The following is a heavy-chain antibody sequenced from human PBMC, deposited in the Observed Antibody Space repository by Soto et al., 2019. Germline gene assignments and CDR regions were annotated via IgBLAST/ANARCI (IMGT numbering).Heavy chain of an antibody. CDR1: GFTFNIYG. CDR3: AKDQASGQGSFDS. J-gene: IGHJ4*02. CDR2: ISYDGSNQ. V-gene: IGHV3-30*18. Sequence: GGSLRLSCAASGFTFNIYGMHWVRQAPDKGPEWVALISYDGSNQYYADSVKGRFTISRDNSKNTLFLQMNSLRADDMAVYYCAKDQASGQGSFDSWGQGTLVTVSS.